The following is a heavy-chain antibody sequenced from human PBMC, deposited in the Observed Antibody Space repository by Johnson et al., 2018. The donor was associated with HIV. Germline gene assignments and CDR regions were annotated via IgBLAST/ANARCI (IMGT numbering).Heavy chain of an antibody. Sequence: VQLVESGGGLVQPGGSLRLSCAASGFTFGNYLMSWVRQAPGKGLEWVANINQDGSERYHVDSVKGRFTISRDNAKKSLYLQMNSLSVEDTAVYFCARNGDGYTPDAFDIWGQGTMVTVSP. J-gene: IGHJ3*02. CDR3: ARNGDGYTPDAFDI. CDR1: GFTFGNYL. CDR2: INQDGSER. D-gene: IGHD5-24*01. V-gene: IGHV3-7*04.